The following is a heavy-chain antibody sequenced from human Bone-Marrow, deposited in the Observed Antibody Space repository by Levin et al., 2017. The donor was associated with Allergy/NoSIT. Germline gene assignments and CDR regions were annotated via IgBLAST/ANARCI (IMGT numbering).Heavy chain of an antibody. D-gene: IGHD5-24*01. J-gene: IGHJ4*02. CDR1: GFTFNTYA. CDR2: ISSDGSYQ. V-gene: IGHV3-30*18. CDR3: AKEAVGGDGYISAFDY. Sequence: GGSLRLSCAGSGFTFNTYAMHWVRQAPGKGLEWVAVISSDGSYQYYADPVKGRFTFSRDNSKNTVHLQMNSLKPDDTAVYSCAKEAVGGDGYISAFDYWGQGTLVTVSS.